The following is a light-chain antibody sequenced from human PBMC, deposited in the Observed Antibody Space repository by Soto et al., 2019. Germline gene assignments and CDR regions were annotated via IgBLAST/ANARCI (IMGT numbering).Light chain of an antibody. CDR3: CSYAGTYPLV. CDR2: DVN. J-gene: IGLJ1*01. Sequence: QSVLTQPRSVSGSPGQSVTISCTGTSSDVGGYNYVSWYQQHPGKAPKLMIFDVNKRPSGVPDRISGSKSGNTASLTISGLQTEDEADYYCCSYAGTYPLVFGSGTKLTVL. CDR1: SSDVGGYNY. V-gene: IGLV2-11*01.